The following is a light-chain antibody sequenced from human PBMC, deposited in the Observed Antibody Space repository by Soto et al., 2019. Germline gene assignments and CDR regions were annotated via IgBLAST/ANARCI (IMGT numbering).Light chain of an antibody. CDR2: AAS. Sequence: EIVLTQSPGTLSLSPGEGATLSCRASQTISNNYLAWYQHKPGQAPRLLIYAASTRATGIPDRFSGSGSGADFTLTVNRREPEDFAVYYCQQYGTSPRTFGQGTKVEI. CDR1: QTISNNY. V-gene: IGKV3-20*01. CDR3: QQYGTSPRT. J-gene: IGKJ1*01.